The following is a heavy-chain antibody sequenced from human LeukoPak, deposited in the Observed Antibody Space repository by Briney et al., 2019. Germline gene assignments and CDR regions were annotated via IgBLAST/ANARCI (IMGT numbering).Heavy chain of an antibody. CDR2: INHSGST. V-gene: IGHV4-34*01. D-gene: IGHD2-2*01. J-gene: IGHJ4*02. CDR1: GGSFSGYY. CDR3: ARHSISQLLPFDY. Sequence: SETLSLTCAVYGGSFSGYYWSWIRQPPGKGLEWIGEINHSGSTNYNPSLKSRVTISVDTSKNQFSLKLSSVTAADTAVYYCARHSISQLLPFDYWGQGTLVTVSS.